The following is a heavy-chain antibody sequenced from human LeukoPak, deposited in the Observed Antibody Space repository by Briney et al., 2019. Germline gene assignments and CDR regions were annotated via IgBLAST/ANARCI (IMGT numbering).Heavy chain of an antibody. CDR3: ARDYYASGSYPFDY. CDR2: IYPAGIT. J-gene: IGHJ4*02. D-gene: IGHD3-10*01. CDR1: GGSISSYY. V-gene: IGHV4-4*07. Sequence: SETLSLTCSVSGGSISSYYWSWIRQPAGKGLEWIGRIYPAGITNYNPSLKSRVTMSIDTSKNQLSLKVSSVTAADTAVYYCARDYYASGSYPFDYWGQGTLVSVSS.